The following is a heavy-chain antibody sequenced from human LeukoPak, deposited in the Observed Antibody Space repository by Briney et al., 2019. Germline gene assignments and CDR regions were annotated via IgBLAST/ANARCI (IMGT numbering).Heavy chain of an antibody. V-gene: IGHV3-9*01. D-gene: IGHD2-15*01. J-gene: IGHJ4*02. CDR2: ISWNSGSI. CDR1: GFTFDDYA. CDR3: AKDSGGLYCSGGSCYYYDY. Sequence: GGSLRLSCAASGFTFDDYAMHWVRQAPGKGLEWVSGISWNSGSIGCADSVKGRFTISRDNAKNSLYLQMNSLRAEDTALYYCAKDSGGLYCSGGSCYYYDYWGQGTLVTVSS.